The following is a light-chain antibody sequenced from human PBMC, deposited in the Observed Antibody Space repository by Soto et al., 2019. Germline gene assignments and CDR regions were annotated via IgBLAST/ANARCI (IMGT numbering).Light chain of an antibody. J-gene: IGLJ1*01. CDR3: YSYDSSLSGYV. Sequence: QSVLTQPPSVSGAPGQRVTISCTGSSSNIGAGYDVHWYQQLPGTAPKLLIYGNSNRPSGVPDRFSGSKSGTSASLAITGLQAEDEADYYCYSYDSSLSGYVFGTGTKLTVL. CDR1: SSNIGAGYD. CDR2: GNS. V-gene: IGLV1-40*01.